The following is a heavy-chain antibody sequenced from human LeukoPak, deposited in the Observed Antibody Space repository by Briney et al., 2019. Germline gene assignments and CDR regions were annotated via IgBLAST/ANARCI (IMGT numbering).Heavy chain of an antibody. CDR1: DYIFTSYG. CDR2: ISAYNGNT. V-gene: IGHV1-18*01. CDR3: ARTPPGGLIDY. J-gene: IGHJ4*02. D-gene: IGHD3-10*01. Sequence: ASVKVSCKASDYIFTSYGISWVRQAPGQGLEWMGWISAYNGNTNYAQKFQGRVTITRDTSISTAYMELSSLTSEDTAVYYCARTPPGGLIDYWGQGTLVTVSS.